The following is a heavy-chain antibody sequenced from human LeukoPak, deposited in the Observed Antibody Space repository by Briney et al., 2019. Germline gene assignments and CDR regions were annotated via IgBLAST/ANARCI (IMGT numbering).Heavy chain of an antibody. D-gene: IGHD6-13*01. CDR1: GFTFSSYG. CDR2: ISYDGSNK. CDR3: ASLAASFDY. J-gene: IGHJ4*02. V-gene: IGHV3-30*03. Sequence: GGSLRLSCAASGFTFSSYGMHWARQAPGKGLEWVAVISYDGSNKYYADSVKGRFTISRDNSKNTLYLQMNSLRAEDTAVYYCASLAASFDYWGQGTLVTVSS.